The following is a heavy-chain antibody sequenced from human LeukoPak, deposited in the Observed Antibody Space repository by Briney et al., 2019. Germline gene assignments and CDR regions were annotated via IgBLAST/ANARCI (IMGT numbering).Heavy chain of an antibody. V-gene: IGHV3-7*01. D-gene: IGHD3-9*01. CDR1: GFTFSSYW. J-gene: IGHJ4*02. CDR2: IKQDGSER. CDR3: ARFPSYYDILTSFDY. Sequence: GGSLRLSCAASGFTFSSYWMSWVRQAPGKGLEWMANIKQDGSERYYVDSVKGRYTISRDNAKNSLYLQMNSLRAEDTAVYYCARFPSYYDILTSFDYWGQGTLVTVSS.